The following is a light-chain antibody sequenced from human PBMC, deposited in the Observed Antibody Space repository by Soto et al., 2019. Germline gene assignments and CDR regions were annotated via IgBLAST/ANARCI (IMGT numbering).Light chain of an antibody. Sequence: QSALTQPASVSGSPGQSITISCTGTSSDVGGYNYVSWYQQHPGKAPKLMIYDVSNRPSGVSNRFSGSKSGKTASLTISGLQAEDEADYYCSSYTISSTSYVFGTGNKVTVL. J-gene: IGLJ1*01. V-gene: IGLV2-14*01. CDR2: DVS. CDR1: SSDVGGYNY. CDR3: SSYTISSTSYV.